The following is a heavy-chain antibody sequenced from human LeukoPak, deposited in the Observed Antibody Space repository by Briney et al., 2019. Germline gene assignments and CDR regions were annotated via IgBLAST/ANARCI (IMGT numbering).Heavy chain of an antibody. D-gene: IGHD4-17*01. CDR3: TRADPVATVTASFDY. V-gene: IGHV4-38-2*01. CDR2: VHHSGST. Sequence: SETLSLTCAVFGYSIISAYYWGWIRQPPGKGLEWIGSVHHSGSTYHNPSLKSRVTISIDTSKNQFSLNLSSVTAADTAVYYCTRADPVATVTASFDYWGQGTLVTVSS. CDR1: GYSIISAYY. J-gene: IGHJ4*02.